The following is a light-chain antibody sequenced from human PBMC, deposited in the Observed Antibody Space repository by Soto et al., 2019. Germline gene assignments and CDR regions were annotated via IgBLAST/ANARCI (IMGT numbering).Light chain of an antibody. CDR2: DVS. V-gene: IGLV2-14*03. CDR1: SSDVGGYSY. J-gene: IGLJ1*01. CDR3: SSYTSRTTPLV. Sequence: QSALTQPASVSGSPGQSITISCTGTSSDVGGYSYVSWYQQYPGKAPKLMIYDVSNRPSGVSNRFSGSKSGNTASLTISGLQAEDEADYYCSSYTSRTTPLVFGTGTKVTVL.